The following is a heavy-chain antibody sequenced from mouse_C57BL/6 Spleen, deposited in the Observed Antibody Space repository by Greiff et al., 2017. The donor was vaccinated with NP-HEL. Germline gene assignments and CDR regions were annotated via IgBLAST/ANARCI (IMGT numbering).Heavy chain of an antibody. CDR2: IWSDGST. J-gene: IGHJ4*01. D-gene: IGHD4-1*01. CDR1: GFSLTSYG. Sequence: QVQLQQSGPGLVAPSQSLSITCTVSGFSLTSYGVHWVRQPPGRGLEWLVVIWSDGSTTYNSALKSRLSISKDNSKSQVFLKMNSLQTDDTAMYYCARHSGWEGAMDYWGQGTSVTVSS. V-gene: IGHV2-6-1*01. CDR3: ARHSGWEGAMDY.